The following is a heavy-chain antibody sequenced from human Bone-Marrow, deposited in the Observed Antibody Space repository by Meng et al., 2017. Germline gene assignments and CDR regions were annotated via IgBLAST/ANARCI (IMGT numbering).Heavy chain of an antibody. Sequence: QVQLQQGVAGLLKPSETLALTCVVSGGSFSDYYWSWIRQPPGKGLEWIGEINHSGSTNYNPSLESRATISVDTSQNNLSLKLSSVTAADSAVYYCARAPTSGQWLARKFDYWGQGTLVTVSS. CDR3: ARAPTSGQWLARKFDY. CDR1: GGSFSDYY. V-gene: IGHV4-34*01. D-gene: IGHD6-19*01. J-gene: IGHJ4*02. CDR2: INHSGST.